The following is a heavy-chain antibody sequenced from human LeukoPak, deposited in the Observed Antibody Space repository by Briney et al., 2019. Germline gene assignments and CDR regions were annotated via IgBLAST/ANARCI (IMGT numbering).Heavy chain of an antibody. D-gene: IGHD4-17*01. CDR1: GFTFSTYW. V-gene: IGHV3-74*01. J-gene: IGHJ6*03. Sequence: PGGSLRLSCRASGFTFSTYWMHWVRQGAGKGLVWVSRIKSDGRTTNYADSVKGRFTISRDNAKNTLYLQMSSLRPEDTAVYYCARNYGDYGKRPQNYYYYYMDVWGKGTTVTVSS. CDR3: ARNYGDYGKRPQNYYYYYMDV. CDR2: IKSDGRTT.